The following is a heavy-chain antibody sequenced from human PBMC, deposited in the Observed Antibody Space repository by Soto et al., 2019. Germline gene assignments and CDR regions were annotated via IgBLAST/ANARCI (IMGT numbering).Heavy chain of an antibody. J-gene: IGHJ4*02. CDR2: IWYDGSNK. Sequence: GGSLRLSCAASGFTFSSYGMHWVRQAPGKGLEWVAVIWYDGSNKYYADSVKGRFTISRDNSKNTLYLQMNSLRAEDTAVYYCARDESAFFRVIYYFDYWGQGTLVTVSS. D-gene: IGHD3-16*02. CDR1: GFTFSSYG. CDR3: ARDESAFFRVIYYFDY. V-gene: IGHV3-33*01.